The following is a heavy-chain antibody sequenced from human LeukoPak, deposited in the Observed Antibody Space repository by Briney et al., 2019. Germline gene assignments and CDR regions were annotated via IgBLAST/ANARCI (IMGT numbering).Heavy chain of an antibody. CDR3: ARAYGDYSWSGGMDV. V-gene: IGHV1-69*13. J-gene: IGHJ6*02. CDR2: IIPIFGTA. CDR1: GGTFSSYA. D-gene: IGHD4-17*01. Sequence: SVKVSCKASGGTFSSYAISWVRQAPGQGLEWMGGIIPIFGTANYAQKSQGRVTITADESTSTAYMELSSLRPEDTAVYYCARAYGDYSWSGGMDVWGQGTTVTVS.